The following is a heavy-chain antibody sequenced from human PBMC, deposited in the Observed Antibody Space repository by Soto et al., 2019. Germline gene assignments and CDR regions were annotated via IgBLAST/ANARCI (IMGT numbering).Heavy chain of an antibody. Sequence: DVQLVESGGGLVQPGRSLRLSCAASGFTFDDYAMHWVRQAPGKGLEWVSGISWNSGSIGYADSVKGRFTISRDNAKNSLYLQMNSLRAEDTALYYCAKVPTRGYYGSGSYYPYYFDYWGQGTLVTVSS. J-gene: IGHJ4*02. CDR1: GFTFDDYA. CDR2: ISWNSGSI. CDR3: AKVPTRGYYGSGSYYPYYFDY. D-gene: IGHD3-10*01. V-gene: IGHV3-9*01.